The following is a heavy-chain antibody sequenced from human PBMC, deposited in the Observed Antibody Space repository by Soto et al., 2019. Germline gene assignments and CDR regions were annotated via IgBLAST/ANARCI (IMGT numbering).Heavy chain of an antibody. J-gene: IGHJ6*02. V-gene: IGHV3-30*18. CDR1: GFTFSSYG. CDR3: AKDRRTNYYYGMDV. CDR2: ISYDGSNK. Sequence: QVQLVESGGGVVQPGRSLRLSCAASGFTFSSYGMHWVRQAPGKGLEWVAVISYDGSNKYYADSVKGRFTISRDNSMNTLYLQMNSLRAEDTAVYYCAKDRRTNYYYGMDVWGQGTTVTVSS.